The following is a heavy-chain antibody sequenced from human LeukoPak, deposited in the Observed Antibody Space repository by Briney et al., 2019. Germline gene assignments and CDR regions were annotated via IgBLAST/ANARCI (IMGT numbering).Heavy chain of an antibody. D-gene: IGHD5-18*01. CDR3: ARERTPAMGIVSYYYMDV. Sequence: AGGSLRLSCAASGFTFCRYSMNCVRAAPGKGGEWGSYISSSSSTIYYADSVKGRFTISRDNAKNSLYLQMNSLRAEDTAVYYCARERTPAMGIVSYYYMDVWGKGTTVTVSS. CDR1: GFTFCRYS. J-gene: IGHJ6*03. V-gene: IGHV3-48*01. CDR2: ISSSSSTI.